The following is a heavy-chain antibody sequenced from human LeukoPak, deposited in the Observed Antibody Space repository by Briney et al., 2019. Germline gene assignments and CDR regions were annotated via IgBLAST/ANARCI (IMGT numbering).Heavy chain of an antibody. Sequence: GGSLRLSCAASGFTFSDYYMSWIRQAPGKGLEWVSYISSSGSTIYYADSVKGRFTISRDNAKNSLYLQTNSLRAEDTAVYYCARAGGHITMVRGVIRYWGQGTLVTVSS. CDR2: ISSSGSTI. D-gene: IGHD3-10*01. V-gene: IGHV3-11*01. CDR3: ARAGGHITMVRGVIRY. J-gene: IGHJ4*02. CDR1: GFTFSDYY.